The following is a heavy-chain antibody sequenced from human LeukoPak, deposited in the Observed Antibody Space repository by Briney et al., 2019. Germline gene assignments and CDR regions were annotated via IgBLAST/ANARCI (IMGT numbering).Heavy chain of an antibody. CDR3: ARDGGIQLSLLDY. V-gene: IGHV4-39*02. CDR1: GGSLSSSSYY. J-gene: IGHJ4*02. CDR2: IYYSGST. Sequence: PSETLSLTCTVSGGSLSSSSYYWGWIRQPPGKRLEWIGSIYYSGSTYYNPSLKSRVTISVDTSKNQFSLKLSSVTAADTAVYYCARDGGIQLSLLDYWGQGTLVTVSS. D-gene: IGHD5-18*01.